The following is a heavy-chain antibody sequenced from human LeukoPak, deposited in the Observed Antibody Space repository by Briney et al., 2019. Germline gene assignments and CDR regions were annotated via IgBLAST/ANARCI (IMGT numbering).Heavy chain of an antibody. CDR3: ARRTGTTVWDDAFDI. CDR2: MYYSGST. D-gene: IGHD1-7*01. CDR1: GGFSNNY. V-gene: IGHV4-59*08. Sequence: SETLSLTCTVSGGFSNNYWSWIRQPPGKGLEWIGYMYYSGSTSYNPSLKRRVTISVDTSKNQFSLELSSVTAADTAVYYCARRTGTTVWDDAFDIWGQGTMVTVSS. J-gene: IGHJ3*02.